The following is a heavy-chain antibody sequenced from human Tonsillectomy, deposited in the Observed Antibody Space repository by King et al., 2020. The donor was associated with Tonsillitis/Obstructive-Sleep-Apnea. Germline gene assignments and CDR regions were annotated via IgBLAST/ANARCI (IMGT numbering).Heavy chain of an antibody. CDR2: IFYSGST. V-gene: IGHV4-59*01. D-gene: IGHD2-2*01. J-gene: IGHJ6*03. CDR1: GGSISSYY. Sequence: QLQESGPGLVKPSETLSLTCTVSGGSISSYYWSWIRQPPGKGLEWIGYIFYSGSTNYNPSLKSRVTISVDTSKNQFSLKLCSVTAADTAVYYCARDHCSSTSCYGNYYYMDVWGKGTTVTVSS. CDR3: ARDHCSSTSCYGNYYYMDV.